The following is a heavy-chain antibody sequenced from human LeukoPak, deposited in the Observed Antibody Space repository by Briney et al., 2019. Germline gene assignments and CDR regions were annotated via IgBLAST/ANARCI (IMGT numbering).Heavy chain of an antibody. D-gene: IGHD3-9*01. V-gene: IGHV3-30*04. CDR1: GFTFSSYA. CDR3: ARDPLGYFEWLPPDY. Sequence: GRSLRLSCAASGFTFSSYAMHWVRQAPGKGLEWVAVISYDGSNKYYADSVKGRFTISRDNSKNTLYLQMNRLRAEDTAVYYCARDPLGYFEWLPPDYWGQGTLVTVSS. CDR2: ISYDGSNK. J-gene: IGHJ4*02.